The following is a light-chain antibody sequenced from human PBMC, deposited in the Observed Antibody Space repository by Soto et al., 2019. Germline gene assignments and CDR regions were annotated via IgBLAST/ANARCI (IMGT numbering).Light chain of an antibody. Sequence: QSVLTQPPSASETPGQRVTISCSGSSSNIGSNTVNWYQQLPGTAPKLLIYNNNQRPSGVPDRFSGSKFGTSASLAISGLQSEDEADYYCAAWDDSLNGVVFGGVTKLTVL. J-gene: IGLJ2*01. CDR3: AAWDDSLNGVV. CDR1: SSNIGSNT. CDR2: NNN. V-gene: IGLV1-44*01.